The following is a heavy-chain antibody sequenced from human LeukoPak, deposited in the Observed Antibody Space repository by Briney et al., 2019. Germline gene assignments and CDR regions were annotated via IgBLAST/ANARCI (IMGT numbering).Heavy chain of an antibody. J-gene: IGHJ4*02. CDR3: ARARVIPASFDD. CDR2: IYTSGRT. Sequence: SETLSLTCTVSGGSITFGSYRWTWIRQPAGKGLEWIGRIYTSGRTFYNPSLKSRVTISMDTSMNQFSLRLSSVTAADTAVYYCARARVIPASFDDWGQGALVTVSS. CDR1: GGSITFGSYR. V-gene: IGHV4-61*02. D-gene: IGHD3-16*02.